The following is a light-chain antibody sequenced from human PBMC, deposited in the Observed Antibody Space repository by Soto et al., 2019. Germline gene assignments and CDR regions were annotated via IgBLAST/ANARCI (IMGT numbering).Light chain of an antibody. CDR3: QQRSNRLT. V-gene: IGKV3-11*01. CDR1: QSVSSY. J-gene: IGKJ4*01. Sequence: EIVLTQSPATLSLSPGERATLSCRASQSVSSYLAWYQQKPGQAPRLLIYDASNRATGIPARFSGSGSGTDFTLTISSLEPEDFAVYYCQQRSNRLTFGGGPKVDIK. CDR2: DAS.